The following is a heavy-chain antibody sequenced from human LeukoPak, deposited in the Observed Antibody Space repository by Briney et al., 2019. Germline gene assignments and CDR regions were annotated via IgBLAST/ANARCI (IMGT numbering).Heavy chain of an antibody. V-gene: IGHV4-59*01. J-gene: IGHJ6*03. D-gene: IGHD2-21*02. CDR2: IYYSGST. CDR1: GGSISSYY. CDR3: ARGYCGGDCWSYYYYMDV. Sequence: IPSETLSLTCTVSGGSISSYYWSWIRQPPGKGLEWIGYIYYSGSTNYNPSLKSRVTISVDTSKNQFSLKLSSVTAADTAVYYCARGYCGGDCWSYYYYMDVWGKGTTVTVSS.